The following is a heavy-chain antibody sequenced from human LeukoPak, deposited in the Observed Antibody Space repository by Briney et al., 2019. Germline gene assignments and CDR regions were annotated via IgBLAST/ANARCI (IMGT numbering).Heavy chain of an antibody. Sequence: GASVKVSCKTSGYSFTDYYIHWVRQAPGQGLEWMGRIIPILGIANYAQKFQGRVTITADKSTSTAYMELSSLRSEDTAVYYCARDETGHSYGYHYGMDVWGQGTTVTVSS. V-gene: IGHV1-69*04. CDR1: GYSFTDYY. J-gene: IGHJ6*02. CDR2: IIPILGIA. CDR3: ARDETGHSYGYHYGMDV. D-gene: IGHD5-18*01.